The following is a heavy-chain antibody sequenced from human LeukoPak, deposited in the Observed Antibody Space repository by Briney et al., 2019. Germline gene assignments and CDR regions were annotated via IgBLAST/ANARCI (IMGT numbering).Heavy chain of an antibody. D-gene: IGHD3-10*01. CDR2: IYYTGST. J-gene: IGHJ6*03. CDR3: ARDFHYYGSGSQPSYYHYYMDV. Sequence: PSETLSLTCTVSGGSISSYYWTWIRQPPGKGLEWIGYIYYTGSTNYNPSLKSRVTISVDMSKNQFSLKLKSVTAADTAVYYCARDFHYYGSGSQPSYYHYYMDVWGKGTTVTVSS. CDR1: GGSISSYY. V-gene: IGHV4-59*12.